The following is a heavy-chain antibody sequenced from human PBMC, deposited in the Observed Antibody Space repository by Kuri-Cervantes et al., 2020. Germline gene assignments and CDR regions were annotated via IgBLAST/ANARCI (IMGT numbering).Heavy chain of an antibody. V-gene: IGHV3-7*01. D-gene: IGHD4-17*01. J-gene: IGHJ2*01. CDR3: ARDVGGDYSIDWYFDL. CDR1: GFTFSSYS. Sequence: GESLKISCAASGFTFSSYSMNWVRQAPGKGLEWVANINQDGSETYYVDSLKGRFTISRDNAKNSLYLQMNSLRAEDTAVYYCARDVGGDYSIDWYFDLWGRGTLVTVSS. CDR2: INQDGSET.